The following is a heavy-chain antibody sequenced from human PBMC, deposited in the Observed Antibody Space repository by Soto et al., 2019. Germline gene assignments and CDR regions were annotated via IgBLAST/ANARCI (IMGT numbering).Heavy chain of an antibody. J-gene: IGHJ4*02. CDR3: ARVGLAAVGPRFDY. Sequence: WETLSLTCAVSGGSISSSNWWSWVRQPPGKGLEWIGEVYHSGSTNYNPSLKSRVTISVDKSKNQFSLKLSSVTAADTAVYYCARVGLAAVGPRFDYWGQGTLVT. CDR2: VYHSGST. D-gene: IGHD6-13*01. V-gene: IGHV4-4*02. CDR1: GGSISSSNW.